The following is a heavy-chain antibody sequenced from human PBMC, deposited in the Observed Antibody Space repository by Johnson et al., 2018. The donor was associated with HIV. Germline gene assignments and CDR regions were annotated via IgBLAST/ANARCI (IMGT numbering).Heavy chain of an antibody. D-gene: IGHD3-3*01. J-gene: IGHJ3*02. Sequence: QVQLVESGGGVVQPGRSLRLSCAASGFTFSSYAIHWVRQAPGKGLEWVAVISYDGSNKYYADSVKGRFTISRDNSKNTLYLQMNSLRAEDTAVFYCARGPFLPYYNFLGGYVGAFDIWGQGAMVTVSS. CDR1: GFTFSSYA. CDR3: ARGPFLPYYNFLGGYVGAFDI. CDR2: ISYDGSNK. V-gene: IGHV3-30-3*01.